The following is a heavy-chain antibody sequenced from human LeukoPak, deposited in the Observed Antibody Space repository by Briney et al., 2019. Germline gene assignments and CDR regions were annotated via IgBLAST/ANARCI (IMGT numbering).Heavy chain of an antibody. CDR2: ISGSGGST. CDR3: AKARPRGHIVVVTAFDY. Sequence: GGSLRLSCAASGFTFSSYAMSWVRQAPGKGLGWVSAISGSGGSTYYADSVKGRFTIPRDNSKNTLYLQMNSLRAEDTAVYYCAKARPRGHIVVVTAFDYWGQGTLVTVSS. V-gene: IGHV3-23*01. J-gene: IGHJ4*02. D-gene: IGHD2-21*02. CDR1: GFTFSSYA.